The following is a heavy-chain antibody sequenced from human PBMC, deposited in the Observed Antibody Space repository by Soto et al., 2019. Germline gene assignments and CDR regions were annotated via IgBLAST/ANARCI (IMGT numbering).Heavy chain of an antibody. CDR2: ISYDGSNK. D-gene: IGHD3-10*01. V-gene: IGHV3-30*03. CDR1: GFTFSSYG. CDR3: GAGGSGSYYGYWFDP. Sequence: QVQLVESGGGVVQPGRSLRLSCAASGFTFSSYGMHWVRQAPGKGLEWVAVISYDGSNKYYADSVKGRFTISRDNSKNTLYLQMNSLRAEDTAVYYCGAGGSGSYYGYWFDPWGQGTLVTVSS. J-gene: IGHJ5*02.